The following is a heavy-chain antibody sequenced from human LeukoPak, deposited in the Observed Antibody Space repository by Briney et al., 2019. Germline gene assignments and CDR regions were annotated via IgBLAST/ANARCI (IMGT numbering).Heavy chain of an antibody. CDR1: GCTFSSYA. Sequence: SVKVSCKASGCTFSSYAISWVRQAPGQGLEWMGGIIPIFGTANYAQKFQGRVRITADETTSTAYMELSSLRSEDTAVYYCATPTSGSYRPPLEAYYYYYGMDVWGKGTTVTVSS. J-gene: IGHJ6*04. CDR3: ATPTSGSYRPPLEAYYYYYGMDV. V-gene: IGHV1-69*13. CDR2: IIPIFGTA. D-gene: IGHD3-10*01.